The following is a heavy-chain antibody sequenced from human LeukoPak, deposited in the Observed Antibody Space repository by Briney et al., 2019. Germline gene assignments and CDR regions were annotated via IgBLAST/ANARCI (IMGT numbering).Heavy chain of an antibody. V-gene: IGHV3-64*02. CDR1: GFSFSSHA. Sequence: GGSLRLSCAASGFSFSSHAMHWVRQAPGKGLEYVSAISGNGDNTWYRDSVKGRFSISRDNSEQMLYLQMGSLRAEDMAVYFCARASITASGPHDVYDIWGRGTMVTVSS. D-gene: IGHD6-13*01. J-gene: IGHJ3*02. CDR3: ARASITASGPHDVYDI. CDR2: ISGNGDNT.